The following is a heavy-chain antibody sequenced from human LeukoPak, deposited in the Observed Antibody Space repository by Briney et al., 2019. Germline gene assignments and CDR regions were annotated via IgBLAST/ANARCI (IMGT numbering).Heavy chain of an antibody. CDR2: IKPDGSEK. J-gene: IGHJ4*02. CDR1: GFTFSTYW. Sequence: PGGSLRLSCAASGFTFSTYWMGWVRQAPGKGLEWVAKIKPDGSEKDHVDSVKGRFTISRDNSKNTLYLQMNSLRAEDTAVYYCARRGNSWYFDYWGQGTLVTVSS. CDR3: ARRGNSWYFDY. V-gene: IGHV3-7*01. D-gene: IGHD6-13*01.